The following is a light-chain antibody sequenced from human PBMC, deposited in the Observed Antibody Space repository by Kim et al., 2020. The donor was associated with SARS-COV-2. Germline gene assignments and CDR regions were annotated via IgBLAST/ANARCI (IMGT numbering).Light chain of an antibody. J-gene: IGLJ2*01. V-gene: IGLV3-21*01. CDR2: FDK. CDR3: QVWDSSTDHVI. CDR1: DIGRKS. Sequence: APGETATISCGGNDIGRKSVPWYQQRPGQAPALVIYFDKDRPSGIPERFSGSNSENSATLTIGRVEVGDEADYYCQVWDSSTDHVIFGGGTQLTVL.